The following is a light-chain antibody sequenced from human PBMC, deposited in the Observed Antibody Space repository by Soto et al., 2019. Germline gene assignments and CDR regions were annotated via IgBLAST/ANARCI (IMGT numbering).Light chain of an antibody. CDR2: QVS. CDR3: SSYTSSNTFYV. CDR1: SSDVGGYYY. V-gene: IGLV2-14*01. J-gene: IGLJ1*01. Sequence: QSVLTQPALVSGSPGQSITISCTGTSSDVGGYYYVSWYQHHPGKALKLMIYQVSNRPSGVSNRFSGSKSGNMASLPIYGLQADDEADYYCSSYTSSNTFYVFGTGTKVTGL.